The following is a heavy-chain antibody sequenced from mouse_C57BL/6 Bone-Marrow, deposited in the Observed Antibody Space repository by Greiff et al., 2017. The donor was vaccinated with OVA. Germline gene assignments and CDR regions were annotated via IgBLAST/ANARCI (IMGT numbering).Heavy chain of an antibody. Sequence: VQLQQPGAELVKPGASVKLSCKASGYTFTSYWMQWVKQRPGQGLEWIGEIDPSDSYTNYNQKFKGKATLTVDTSSSTAYMQLSSLTSEDSAVYYCAKDDYYPDDVGAMDYWGQGTSVTVSS. J-gene: IGHJ4*01. CDR2: IDPSDSYT. CDR3: AKDDYYPDDVGAMDY. D-gene: IGHD2-1*01. CDR1: GYTFTSYW. V-gene: IGHV1-50*01.